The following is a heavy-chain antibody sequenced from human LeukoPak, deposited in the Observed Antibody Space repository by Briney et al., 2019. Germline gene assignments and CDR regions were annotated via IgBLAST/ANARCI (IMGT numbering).Heavy chain of an antibody. Sequence: GRSLRLSCAASGFTFSSYGMHWVRQAPGKGLEWVAVIWYDGSNKYYADSVKGRFTISRDNSKNTLYLQMNSLRAEDTAVYYCARDRPLYGMDVWGQGTTVTVSS. CDR2: IWYDGSNK. V-gene: IGHV3-33*01. CDR3: ARDRPLYGMDV. J-gene: IGHJ6*02. CDR1: GFTFSSYG.